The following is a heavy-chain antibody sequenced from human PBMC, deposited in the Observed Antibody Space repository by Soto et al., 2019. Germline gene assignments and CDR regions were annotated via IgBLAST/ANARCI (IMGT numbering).Heavy chain of an antibody. CDR2: ISWNSGSI. CDR3: AKASSNYRYYFDY. D-gene: IGHD4-4*01. Sequence: PGGSLRLSCASSGYTIDDYAMHWVRQAAGKGLEWVSGISWNSGSIGYADSVKGRFTVSRDNAKNSLYLQMNSLRAEDTALYYCAKASSNYRYYFDYWGQGTLVTVSS. CDR1: GYTIDDYA. J-gene: IGHJ4*02. V-gene: IGHV3-9*01.